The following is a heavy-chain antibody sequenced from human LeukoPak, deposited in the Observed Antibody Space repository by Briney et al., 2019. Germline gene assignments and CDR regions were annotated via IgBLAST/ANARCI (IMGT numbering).Heavy chain of an antibody. J-gene: IGHJ4*02. CDR2: IKRDGSEI. V-gene: IGHV3-7*01. Sequence: GSLRLSCAASGFTLSNYWMSWVRQAPGKGLEWVANIKRDGSEIYYVGSVRGRFTISRDNAKNSLYLQMNSLRAEDTAVYYCMRDHQGTWIYDFEYWGQGTLVTVSS. D-gene: IGHD2-2*01. CDR1: GFTLSNYW. CDR3: MRDHQGTWIYDFEY.